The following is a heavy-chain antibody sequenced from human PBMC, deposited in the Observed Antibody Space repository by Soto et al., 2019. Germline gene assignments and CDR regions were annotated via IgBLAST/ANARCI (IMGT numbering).Heavy chain of an antibody. J-gene: IGHJ3*02. Sequence: ASVKVSCKASGYTFTSYGISWVRQAPGQGLEWMGWISAYNGNTNYAQRLQGRVTMTTDTSTSTAYMELRSLRSDDTAVYYCARDVELAVAGPIWGQGTMVTVSS. CDR2: ISAYNGNT. D-gene: IGHD6-19*01. V-gene: IGHV1-18*01. CDR1: GYTFTSYG. CDR3: ARDVELAVAGPI.